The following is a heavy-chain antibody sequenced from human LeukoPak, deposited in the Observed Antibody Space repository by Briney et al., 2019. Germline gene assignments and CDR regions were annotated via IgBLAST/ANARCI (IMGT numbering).Heavy chain of an antibody. CDR2: INQDGSEK. V-gene: IGHV3-7*01. CDR1: GFTFGTSW. Sequence: PGGSLRLSCAASGFTFGTSWMDWVRQAPGKGREGLANINQDGSEKYYVDSVKGRFTISRDNPKNSLYLQMNGLRAEDTAVYYCSFGLNYWGQGTLVTVSS. D-gene: IGHD3-10*01. CDR3: SFGLNY. J-gene: IGHJ4*02.